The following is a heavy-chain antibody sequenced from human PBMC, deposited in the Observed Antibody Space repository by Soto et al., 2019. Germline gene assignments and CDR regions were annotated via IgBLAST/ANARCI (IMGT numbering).Heavy chain of an antibody. J-gene: IGHJ3*02. D-gene: IGHD3-10*01. Sequence: GGSLRLSCAASGFTFSSYWMSWVRQAPGKGLEWVANIKQDGSEKYYVDSVKGRFTISRDNAKNSLYLQMNSLRAEDTAVYYCARDGLPGGGHHDAFDIWGQGTMVTVSS. CDR2: IKQDGSEK. CDR1: GFTFSSYW. CDR3: ARDGLPGGGHHDAFDI. V-gene: IGHV3-7*03.